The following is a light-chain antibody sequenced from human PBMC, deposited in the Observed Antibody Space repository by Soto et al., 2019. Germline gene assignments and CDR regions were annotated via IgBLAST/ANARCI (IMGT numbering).Light chain of an antibody. CDR1: SGHSSYA. J-gene: IGLJ3*02. CDR2: LNSDGSH. CDR3: QTWGTVIRV. V-gene: IGLV4-69*01. Sequence: QSVLTQSPSASASLGASVKLTCTLSSGHSSYAIAWHQQHPEKGPRYLMKLNSDGSHTKGDGIPDRFSGSSSGAERYLTISSLQSEDEADYYCQTWGTVIRVFGGGTKLTVL.